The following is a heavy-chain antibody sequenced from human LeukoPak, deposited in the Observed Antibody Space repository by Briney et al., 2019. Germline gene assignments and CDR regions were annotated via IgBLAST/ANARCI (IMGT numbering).Heavy chain of an antibody. Sequence: GGSLRLSCAASGFTFSTYAVRWVRQAPGKGLEWVAVISYDGSNKYYADSVKGRFTISRDNSKNTLYLQMNSLRAEDTAVYYCARDGRMVRGVIVLHPFDYWGQGTLVTVSS. D-gene: IGHD3-10*01. V-gene: IGHV3-30*04. CDR1: GFTFSTYA. CDR3: ARDGRMVRGVIVLHPFDY. CDR2: ISYDGSNK. J-gene: IGHJ4*02.